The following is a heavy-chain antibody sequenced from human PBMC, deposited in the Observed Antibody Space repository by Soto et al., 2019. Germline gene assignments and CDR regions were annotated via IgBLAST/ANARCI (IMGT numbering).Heavy chain of an antibody. V-gene: IGHV3-33*06. CDR3: AKDEGRYTYGLRDC. Sequence: GGSLRLSCAASRFTFSNYGMHWVRQAPGKGLEWVAVIWYDGSYKYYADSVKGRFTISRDNSRTTLYLQMNSLRAEDTAVYYCAKDEGRYTYGLRDCWGQGTLVTVSS. D-gene: IGHD5-18*01. J-gene: IGHJ4*02. CDR1: RFTFSNYG. CDR2: IWYDGSYK.